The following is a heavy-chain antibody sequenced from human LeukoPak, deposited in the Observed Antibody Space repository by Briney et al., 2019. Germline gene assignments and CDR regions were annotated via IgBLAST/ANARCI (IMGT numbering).Heavy chain of an antibody. D-gene: IGHD3-16*01. J-gene: IGHJ4*02. CDR3: ARVQPYEYDDY. V-gene: IGHV4-30-4*08. Sequence: PSETLSLTCTVSGGAISSGDYYWSWIRQPPGKGLEWIGYIYYSGSTYYNPSLKSRVTISVDTSKNQFSLKLCAVTGADTAVYYCARVQPYEYDDYWGQGTLVTVSS. CDR2: IYYSGST. CDR1: GGAISSGDYY.